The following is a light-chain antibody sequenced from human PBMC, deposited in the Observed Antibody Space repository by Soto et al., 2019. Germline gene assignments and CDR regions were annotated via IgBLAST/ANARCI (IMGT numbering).Light chain of an antibody. CDR2: EGS. CDR3: CSYAPWKV. Sequence: QSALTQPASVSGSPGQSITISCTGTSSDVGSYNLVSWYQQHPGKATKLMIYEGSKRPSGVSNRFSGSKSGNTASLTFSGLQAEDEADYYCCSYAPWKVFVGGTKLTVL. J-gene: IGLJ2*01. CDR1: SSDVGSYNL. V-gene: IGLV2-23*01.